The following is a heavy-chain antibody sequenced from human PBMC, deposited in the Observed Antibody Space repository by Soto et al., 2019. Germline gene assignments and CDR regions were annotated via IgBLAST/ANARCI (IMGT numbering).Heavy chain of an antibody. V-gene: IGHV3-30*03. CDR2: ISYDGSNK. J-gene: IGHJ6*02. Sequence: PGGSLRLSCAASEFTFSSYGMHWVRQAPGKGLEWVAVISYDGSNKYYADSVKGRFTISRDNSKNTLYLQMNSLRAEDTAVYYCVRDFSPAARPLYYYYYGMDVWGQGTTVTGS. D-gene: IGHD6-6*01. CDR1: EFTFSSYG. CDR3: VRDFSPAARPLYYYYYGMDV.